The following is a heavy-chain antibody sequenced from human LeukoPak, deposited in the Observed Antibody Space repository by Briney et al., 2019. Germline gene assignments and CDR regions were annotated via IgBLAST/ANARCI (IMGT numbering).Heavy chain of an antibody. D-gene: IGHD6-19*01. CDR3: ARVTEKQYLPFDS. Sequence: SQTLSLTCAISGDSVSSNSAAWNWIRQSPSRGLEWLGRTYYRSRWYNEYALSVKSRITINPDTSKNQFSLQLSSVTPEDTAVYYCARVTEKQYLPFDSWGQGTLVTVSS. CDR2: TYYRSRWYN. CDR1: GDSVSSNSAA. J-gene: IGHJ4*02. V-gene: IGHV6-1*01.